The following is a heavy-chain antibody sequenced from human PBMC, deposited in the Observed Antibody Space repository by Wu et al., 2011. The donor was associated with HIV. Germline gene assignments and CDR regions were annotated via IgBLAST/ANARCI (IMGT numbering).Heavy chain of an antibody. J-gene: IGHJ4*02. V-gene: IGHV1-18*01. CDR3: ARGESLSYYDSSGYSYYFDY. CDR1: GYIFTNYG. D-gene: IGHD3-22*01. Sequence: QVQLVQSGAEVKKPGASVKVSCKTSGYIFTNYGISWVRQAPGQGLEWMGWISAYTGDTNSAQKLQGRVTMTRDTSTSTVYMELSSLRSEDTALYYCARGESLSYYDSSGYSYYFDYWGQGTLVTVSS. CDR2: ISAYTGDT.